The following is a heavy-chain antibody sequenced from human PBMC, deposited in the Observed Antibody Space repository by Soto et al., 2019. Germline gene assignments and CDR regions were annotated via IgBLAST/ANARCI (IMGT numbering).Heavy chain of an antibody. V-gene: IGHV3-53*01. CDR3: AGRLTTAASLDY. J-gene: IGHJ4*02. D-gene: IGHD3-16*01. Sequence: VQLVESGGGLIQPGGSLRLSCAASEFTVSNNHMTWVRQAAGKGRELVSFVHGGGSTSYADSVKGRFTISRDNSKNTLYLQMDSLRAEDTAIYYCAGRLTTAASLDYWGRGTLVTVSS. CDR2: VHGGGST. CDR1: EFTVSNNH.